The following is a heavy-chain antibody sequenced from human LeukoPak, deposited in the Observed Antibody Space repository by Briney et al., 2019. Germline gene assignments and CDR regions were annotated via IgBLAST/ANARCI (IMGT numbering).Heavy chain of an antibody. CDR1: GFTFNTYG. D-gene: IGHD2-8*01. V-gene: IGHV3-30*18. CDR2: ISNDGFSK. CDR3: GKAAYCTSNGCHFSGYAQRPLDA. J-gene: IGHJ5*02. Sequence: GGSLRLSCVASGFTFNTYGMHWVRQAPGKGLEWVAGISNDGFSKDYADSVKGRFTISRDNSKHNMYLQMNSLRVEDTAVYYSGKAAYCTSNGCHFSGYAQRPLDAWGQGTLVTVSS.